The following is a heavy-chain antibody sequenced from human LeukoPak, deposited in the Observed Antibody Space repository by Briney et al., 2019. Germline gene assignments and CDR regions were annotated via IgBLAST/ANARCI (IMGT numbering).Heavy chain of an antibody. CDR3: ALRASTDYYYYYYMDV. V-gene: IGHV4-31*03. J-gene: IGHJ6*03. CDR1: GGSISSGGYY. CDR2: IYYSGST. D-gene: IGHD3-3*02. Sequence: SQTLSLTCTVSGGSISSGGYYWSWIRQHPGKGLEWIGCIYYSGSTYYNPSLKSRVTISVDTSKNQFSLKLSSVTAADTAVYYCALRASTDYYYYYYMDVWGKGTTVTVSS.